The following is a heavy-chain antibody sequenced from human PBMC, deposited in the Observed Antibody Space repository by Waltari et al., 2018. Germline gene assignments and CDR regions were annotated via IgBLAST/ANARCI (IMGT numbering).Heavy chain of an antibody. CDR1: GGSFSGYY. CDR3: ARGIRNELFSDY. V-gene: IGHV4-34*01. Sequence: QVQLQQWGAGLLKPSETLSLTCAVYGGSFSGYYWSWIRQPPGKGLEWIGEINHSGSTNYNPSLKSRVTISVDTSKNQFSLKLSSVTAADTAVYYCARGIRNELFSDYWGQGTLVTVSS. CDR2: INHSGST. J-gene: IGHJ4*02. D-gene: IGHD1-1*01.